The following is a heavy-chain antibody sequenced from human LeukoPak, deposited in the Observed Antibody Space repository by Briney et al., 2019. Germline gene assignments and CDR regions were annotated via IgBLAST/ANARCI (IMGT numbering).Heavy chain of an antibody. J-gene: IGHJ4*02. CDR2: ISYDGSNK. CDR3: ARELLGDYEDY. V-gene: IGHV3-30*03. CDR1: GFIFSSCS. Sequence: PGGSLRLSCAAPGFIFSSCSMHWGRQAPGKGLGRVSVISYDGSNKYYADSVKGRFTISRDNSKNTLYFQMNSLRAEDTAGYYCARELLGDYEDYWGQGTLVTVSS. D-gene: IGHD4-17*01.